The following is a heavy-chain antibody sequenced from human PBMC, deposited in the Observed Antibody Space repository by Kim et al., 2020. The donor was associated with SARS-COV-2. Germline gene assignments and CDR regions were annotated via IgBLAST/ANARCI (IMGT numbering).Heavy chain of an antibody. CDR3: ATAPTQRAY. CDR2: ISYDGSNK. J-gene: IGHJ4*02. V-gene: IGHV3-30-3*01. Sequence: GGSLRLSCAASGFTFSSYAMHWVRQAPGKGLEWVAVISYDGSNKYYADSVKGRFTISRDNSKNTLYLQMNSLRAEDTAVYYCATAPTQRAYWGQGTLVTVSS. CDR1: GFTFSSYA. D-gene: IGHD2-15*01.